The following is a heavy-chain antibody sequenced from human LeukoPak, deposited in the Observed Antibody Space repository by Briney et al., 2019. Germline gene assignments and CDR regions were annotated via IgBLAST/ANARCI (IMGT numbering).Heavy chain of an antibody. D-gene: IGHD6-6*01. CDR2: IYPGDSDT. CDR1: GYIFTTYW. V-gene: IGHV5-51*01. CDR3: ARPLRENSSSRPRVRAFDI. J-gene: IGHJ3*02. Sequence: GESLKISCKGSGYIFTTYWIGWVRQMPGKGLEWMGIIYPGDSDTRYSPSFQGQVTISADKSISTAYLQWSSLKASDTAMYYCARPLRENSSSRPRVRAFDIWGQGTMVTVSS.